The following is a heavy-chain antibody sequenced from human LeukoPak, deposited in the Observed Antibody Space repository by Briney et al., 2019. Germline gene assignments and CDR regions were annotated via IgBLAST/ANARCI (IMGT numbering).Heavy chain of an antibody. CDR1: GYTFTCYY. Sequence: ASVNVTCKASGYTFTCYYRHLVRHPPGQGLEWMGWINLNIGTTNYAQKFQGRVTMTRGTSISTAYMELSRLRSDDTAVYYCARDVAGRWLGLDYWGRGTLVAVCS. J-gene: IGHJ4*02. CDR3: ARDVAGRWLGLDY. CDR2: INLNIGTT. D-gene: IGHD6-19*01. V-gene: IGHV1-2*02.